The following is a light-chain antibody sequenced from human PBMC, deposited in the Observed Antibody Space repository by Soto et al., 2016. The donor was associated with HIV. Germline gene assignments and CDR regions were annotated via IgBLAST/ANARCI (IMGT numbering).Light chain of an antibody. Sequence: DVVMTQSPLSLPVTLGQPASISCRSSQSLVHSDGNTFLIWFQQRPGQSPRRLIYQVSNRDSGVPDRFSGSGSGTDFTLKISRAEAEDVGVYYCMQSLQTYTFGQGTKLEI. J-gene: IGKJ2*01. V-gene: IGKV2-30*02. CDR3: MQSLQTYT. CDR2: QVS. CDR1: QSLVHSDGNTF.